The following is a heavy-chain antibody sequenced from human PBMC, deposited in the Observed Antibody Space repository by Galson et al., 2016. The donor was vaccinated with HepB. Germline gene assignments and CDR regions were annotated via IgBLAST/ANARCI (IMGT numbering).Heavy chain of an antibody. CDR1: GFIFPDFT. J-gene: IGHJ4*02. CDR3: AKDIGGLGFDACGAFDL. Sequence: SLRLSCAASGFIFPDFTMHWVRQAPGKGLEWVSLITWDAANTYYIDSVKGRFTISRDNNKNFVYLQMNSLRTEDTALYYCAKDIGGLGFDACGAFDLWGQGTLVTGSS. D-gene: IGHD3-16*01. CDR2: ITWDAANT. V-gene: IGHV3-43*01.